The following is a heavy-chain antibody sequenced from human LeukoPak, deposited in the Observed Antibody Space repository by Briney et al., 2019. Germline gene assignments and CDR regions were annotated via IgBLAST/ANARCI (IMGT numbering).Heavy chain of an antibody. CDR2: INHSGST. D-gene: IGHD3-22*01. V-gene: IGHV4-34*01. CDR1: GGSFSGYY. CDR3: ARGNPMPYYYDSSGYPRGHAFDI. J-gene: IGHJ3*02. Sequence: SETLSLTCAVYGGSFSGYYWSWIRQPPGKGLEWIGEINHSGSTNYKPSLKSRVTISVDTSKNQFSLKLSSVTAADTAVYYCARGNPMPYYYDSSGYPRGHAFDIWGQGTMVTVSS.